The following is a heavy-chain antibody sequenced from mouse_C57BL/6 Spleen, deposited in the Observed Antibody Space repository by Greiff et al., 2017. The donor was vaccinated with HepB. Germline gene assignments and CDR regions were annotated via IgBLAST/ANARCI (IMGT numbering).Heavy chain of an antibody. CDR1: GFTFSSYA. V-gene: IGHV5-4*03. CDR3: ARARDYAMDY. CDR2: ISDGGSYT. J-gene: IGHJ4*01. Sequence: EVKVVESGGGLVKPGGSLKLSCAASGFTFSSYAMSWVRQTPEKRLEWVATISDGGSYTYYPDNVKGRFTISRDNAKNNLYLQMSHLKSEDTAMYYCARARDYAMDYWGQGTSVTVSS.